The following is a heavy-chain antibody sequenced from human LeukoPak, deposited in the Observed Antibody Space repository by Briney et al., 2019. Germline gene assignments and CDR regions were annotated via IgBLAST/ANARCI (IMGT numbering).Heavy chain of an antibody. CDR2: IYYSGST. Sequence: SETLSLTCTVSGGSISSGGYYWSWIRQHPGKGLEWIGYIYYSGSTYYNPSLKSRVTISVDTSKNQFSLKLSSVTAADTAVYYCARSFTIFGVVGNWFDPWRQGTLVTVSS. J-gene: IGHJ5*02. D-gene: IGHD3-3*01. CDR1: GGSISSGGYY. CDR3: ARSFTIFGVVGNWFDP. V-gene: IGHV4-31*03.